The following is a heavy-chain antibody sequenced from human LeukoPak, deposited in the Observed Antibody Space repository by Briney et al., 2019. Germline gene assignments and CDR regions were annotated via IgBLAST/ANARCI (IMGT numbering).Heavy chain of an antibody. CDR1: GGSFSGYY. J-gene: IGHJ6*03. Sequence: PSETLSLTCAVYGGSFSGYYWSWIRQPPGKGLEWIGEINHSGSTNYNPSLKSRVTISVDTSKNQLSLKLSSVTAADTAVYYCARETAARPYYYYYMDVWGKGTTVTVSS. V-gene: IGHV4-34*01. D-gene: IGHD6-6*01. CDR2: INHSGST. CDR3: ARETAARPYYYYYMDV.